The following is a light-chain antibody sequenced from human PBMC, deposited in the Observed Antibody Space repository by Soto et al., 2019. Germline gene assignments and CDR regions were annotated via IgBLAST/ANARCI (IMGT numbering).Light chain of an antibody. CDR2: ANT. Sequence: QSVLTQPPSVSGAPGQRVTISCTGSSSNIGAGYDVHWYQQLPGTAPKLLIYANTKRPSGVPDRFSGSKSGTSASLAITGLQPDDETNYYCQSYDSSLSAWVFGGGTKLTV. J-gene: IGLJ3*02. CDR1: SSNIGAGYD. V-gene: IGLV1-40*01. CDR3: QSYDSSLSAWV.